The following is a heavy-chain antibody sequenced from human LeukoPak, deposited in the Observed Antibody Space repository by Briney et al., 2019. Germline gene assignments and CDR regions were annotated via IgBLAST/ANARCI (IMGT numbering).Heavy chain of an antibody. CDR3: AKDGFDYYDSSGYYYFDV. V-gene: IGHV3-23*01. Sequence: GGSLRLSCAASGFMFSNNALSWVRQAPGKGLEWVSGISTRGGGIYYAESVKGRFTISRDNSKNTLYLQMRGLRAEDTAVYYCAKDGFDYYDSSGYYYFDVWGQGTLVTDSS. D-gene: IGHD3-22*01. J-gene: IGHJ4*02. CDR2: ISTRGGGI. CDR1: GFMFSNNA.